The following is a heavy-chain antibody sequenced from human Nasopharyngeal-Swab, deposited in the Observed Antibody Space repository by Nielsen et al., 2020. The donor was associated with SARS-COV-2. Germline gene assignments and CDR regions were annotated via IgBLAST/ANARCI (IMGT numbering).Heavy chain of an antibody. V-gene: IGHV5-51*01. CDR1: GYSFSDYW. Sequence: KVSCKGSGYSFSDYWIAWVRQMPGKGLEWMGIIYPGDFDTRYSPSFQGQVAISVDKSISTAYLHWSSLKASDTAMYFCARGSRDGYFFDYWGQGTLVTVSS. D-gene: IGHD5-24*01. CDR2: IYPGDFDT. CDR3: ARGSRDGYFFDY. J-gene: IGHJ4*02.